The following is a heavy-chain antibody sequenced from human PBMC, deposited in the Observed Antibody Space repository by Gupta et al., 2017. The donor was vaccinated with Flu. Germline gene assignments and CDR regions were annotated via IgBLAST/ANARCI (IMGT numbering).Heavy chain of an antibody. D-gene: IGHD5-18*01. CDR1: GFTFDDYT. J-gene: IGHJ4*02. V-gene: IGHV3-43*01. CDR3: AKGRGYSYGYLDY. CDR2: ISWDGGST. Sequence: EVQLVESGGVVVQPGGSLRLSCAASGFTFDDYTMHWVRHAPGKGLEWVSLISWDGGSTYYADSVKGRFTISRDNSKNSLYLQMNSLRTEDTALYYCAKGRGYSYGYLDYWGQGTLGTVSS.